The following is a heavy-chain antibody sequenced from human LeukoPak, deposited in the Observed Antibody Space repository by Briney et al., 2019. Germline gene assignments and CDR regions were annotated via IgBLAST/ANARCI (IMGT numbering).Heavy chain of an antibody. V-gene: IGHV3-23*01. Sequence: GGSLRLSCAVSGITLSDYGMSWVRQAPGKGLEWVAGISGSGGGTVYADSVKGRFTISRDNPKNTLYLQMNSLRAEDTAVYFCAKRGVVIRVVLVGFHKEAYYFDSWGQGALVTVSS. CDR1: GITLSDYG. CDR3: AKRGVVIRVVLVGFHKEAYYFDS. CDR2: ISGSGGGT. D-gene: IGHD3-10*01. J-gene: IGHJ4*02.